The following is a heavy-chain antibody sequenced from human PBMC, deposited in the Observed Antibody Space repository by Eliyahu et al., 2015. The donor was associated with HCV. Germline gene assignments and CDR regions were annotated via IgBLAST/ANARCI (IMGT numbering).Heavy chain of an antibody. V-gene: IGHV4-34*01. J-gene: IGHJ4*02. CDR1: GGSFSGYY. CDR3: ARVRRPYYYGSGRTDFDY. D-gene: IGHD3-10*01. CDR2: INHSGST. Sequence: QVQLQQWGAGLLKPSETLSLTCAVYGGSFSGYYWSWIRQPPGKGLEWIGEINHSGSTNYNPSLKSRVTISVDTSKNQFSLKLSSVTAADTAVYYCARVRRPYYYGSGRTDFDYWGQGTLVTVSS.